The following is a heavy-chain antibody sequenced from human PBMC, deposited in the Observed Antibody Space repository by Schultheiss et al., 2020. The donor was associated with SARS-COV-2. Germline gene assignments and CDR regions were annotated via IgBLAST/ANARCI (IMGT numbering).Heavy chain of an antibody. Sequence: SETLSLTCTVSGGSISSSSYYWSWIRQPPGKGLEWIGYIYYSGSTNYNPSLKSRVTISVDTSKNQFSLKLSSVTAADTAVYYCARGSYDFWDWGQGTLVTVSS. CDR3: ARGSYDFWD. D-gene: IGHD3-3*01. V-gene: IGHV4-61*01. CDR1: GGSISSSSYY. CDR2: IYYSGST. J-gene: IGHJ4*02.